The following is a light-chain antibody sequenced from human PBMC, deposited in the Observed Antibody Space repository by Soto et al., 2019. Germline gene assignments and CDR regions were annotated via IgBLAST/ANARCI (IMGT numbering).Light chain of an antibody. CDR1: QGIRND. Sequence: DIPMTQSPSSLSASAGDSVTITCRASQGIRNDLGWYQQKPGKAPQCLIYAASNWQSGVPSRFSGSGSGTEFTLTINSLQPEDFAAYYCQQSYSIPWTFGQGTKVDIK. CDR3: QQSYSIPWT. V-gene: IGKV1-17*01. CDR2: AAS. J-gene: IGKJ1*01.